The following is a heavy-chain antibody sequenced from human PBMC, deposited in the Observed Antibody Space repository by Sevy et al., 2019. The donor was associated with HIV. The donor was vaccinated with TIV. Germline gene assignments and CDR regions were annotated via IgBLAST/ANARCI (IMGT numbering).Heavy chain of an antibody. J-gene: IGHJ4*02. CDR2: IGGSADYK. D-gene: IGHD3-10*01. V-gene: IGHV3-23*01. CDR1: GFTFSSYA. CDR3: AKEVSEHSYSDY. Sequence: GGSLRLSCVTSGFTFSSYAMSWVRQTPGKGLEWVSAIGGSADYKYYADSVKGRFTISRDNSKNTLYLQMNGLRAEDTAVDYWAKEVSEHSYSDYWGQGTLVTVSS.